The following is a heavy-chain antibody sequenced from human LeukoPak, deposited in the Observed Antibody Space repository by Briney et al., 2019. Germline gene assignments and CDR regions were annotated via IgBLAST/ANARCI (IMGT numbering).Heavy chain of an antibody. D-gene: IGHD3-10*01. CDR3: ARGFGKVSSDVFGGYTMDV. CDR2: IYGGGST. CDR1: GLTVNSNY. Sequence: GESQRLSCAASGLTVNSNYMRGVRQAPGKGLEWGSLIYGGGSTYYADSVKGRFTISRDNSKNTLYLKMNSLRPEDTAVYYCARGFGKVSSDVFGGYTMDVWGQGTTVTVSS. J-gene: IGHJ6*02. V-gene: IGHV3-66*02.